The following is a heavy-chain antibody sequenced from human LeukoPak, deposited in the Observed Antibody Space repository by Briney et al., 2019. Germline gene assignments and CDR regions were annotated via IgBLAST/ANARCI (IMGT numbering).Heavy chain of an antibody. Sequence: PGGSLRLSCAASGFTFSSYGMHWVRQPPGKGLEWIGEINHSGSTNYNPSLKSRVTISVDTSKNQFSLKLSSVTAADTAVYYCARKGSGNRKNWFDPWGQGTLVTVSS. V-gene: IGHV4-34*01. J-gene: IGHJ5*02. D-gene: IGHD3-10*01. CDR3: ARKGSGNRKNWFDP. CDR2: INHSGST. CDR1: GFTFSSYG.